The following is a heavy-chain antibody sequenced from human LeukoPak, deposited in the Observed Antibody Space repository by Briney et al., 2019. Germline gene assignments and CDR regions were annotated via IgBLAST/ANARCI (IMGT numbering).Heavy chain of an antibody. CDR3: ARREVPAPQWFGESAFDY. V-gene: IGHV1-18*01. D-gene: IGHD3-10*01. CDR1: GYTFTDYG. CDR2: ISTYNGDT. J-gene: IGHJ4*02. Sequence: GASVKVSCKASGYTFTDYGISWVRQAPGQGLEWMGWISTYNGDTNFAQKFQGRVTMTTDTSTNTAYMELRSLTSDDTAVYYCARREVPAPQWFGESAFDYWGQGTLVTVSS.